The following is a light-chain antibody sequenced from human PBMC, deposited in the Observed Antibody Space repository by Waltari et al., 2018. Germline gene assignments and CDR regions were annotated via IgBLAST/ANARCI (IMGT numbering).Light chain of an antibody. V-gene: IGLV2-11*01. J-gene: IGLJ2*01. CDR3: CSYAGSYILV. CDR1: SSDVGGYNY. CDR2: DVN. Sequence: QSALTQPRSVPGSPGQSVTISCTGTSSDVGGYNYVSWYQQHPGKAPKLMIYDVNKRPSGVPDRFSGSKSGNTASLTISGLQAEDEADFYCCSYAGSYILVFGGGTKLTVL.